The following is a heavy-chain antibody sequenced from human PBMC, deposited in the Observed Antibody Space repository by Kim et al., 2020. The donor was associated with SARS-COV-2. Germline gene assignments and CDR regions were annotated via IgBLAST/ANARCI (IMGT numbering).Heavy chain of an antibody. CDR2: VYNSRST. Sequence: SETLSLTCTVSGDSISSGDYYWSCIRQPTGKGLEWIGYVYNSRSTFYNPSLKSRVTISVDTSKNQFSLNLSSVTAADTAVYYCARAPPFRIGYYFDYWGQGTLVTVSS. CDR1: GDSISSGDYY. J-gene: IGHJ4*02. V-gene: IGHV4-30-4*01. D-gene: IGHD2-15*01. CDR3: ARAPPFRIGYYFDY.